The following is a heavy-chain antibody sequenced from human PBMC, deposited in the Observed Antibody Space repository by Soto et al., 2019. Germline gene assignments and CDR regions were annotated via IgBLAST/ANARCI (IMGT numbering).Heavy chain of an antibody. D-gene: IGHD1-20*01. CDR2: IKSKTDGETT. V-gene: IGHV3-15*01. CDR1: GFTFSSAW. Sequence: GGSLRLSCAASGFTFSSAWMSWVRQAPGKGLEWVGRIKSKTDGETTDYAAPVKGRFTISRDDSKNTLFLQMNSLKTEDTAVYYCTTLYQGISNWGQGTLVTVSS. J-gene: IGHJ4*02. CDR3: TTLYQGISN.